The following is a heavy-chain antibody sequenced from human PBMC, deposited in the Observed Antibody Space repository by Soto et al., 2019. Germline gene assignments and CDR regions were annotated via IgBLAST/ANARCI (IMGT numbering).Heavy chain of an antibody. V-gene: IGHV5-51*01. Sequence: PXESLTISCKTSGYSFISYWVALVRQLPGKGLEWMGTFYPGDSTSTYSPSFQGQVTISVDKSISTAYLQLSSLKASDTAMYYCARIIGYCRNNDCSWTFDIWGQGTMVT. CDR1: GYSFISYW. D-gene: IGHD2-15*01. J-gene: IGHJ3*02. CDR2: FYPGDSTS. CDR3: ARIIGYCRNNDCSWTFDI.